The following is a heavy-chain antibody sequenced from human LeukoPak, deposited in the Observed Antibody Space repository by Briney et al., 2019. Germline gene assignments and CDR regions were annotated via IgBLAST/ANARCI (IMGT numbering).Heavy chain of an antibody. CDR1: GFTFSSYS. D-gene: IGHD6-6*01. CDR3: TRDPRHFDS. J-gene: IGHJ5*01. Sequence: GGSLRLSCAASGFTFSSYSMNWVRQAPGKGLEWGSSISSSSSYIYYADSVKGRFTISRDNAKNSLYLPMSSLRVKDTAVYYCTRDPRHFDSCGQGTLVTVSS. CDR2: ISSSSSYI. V-gene: IGHV3-21*01.